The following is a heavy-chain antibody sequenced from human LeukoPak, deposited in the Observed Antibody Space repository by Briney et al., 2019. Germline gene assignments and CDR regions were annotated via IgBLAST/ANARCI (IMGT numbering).Heavy chain of an antibody. J-gene: IGHJ4*02. CDR2: IYPGDSDT. D-gene: IGHD3-10*01. CDR3: ARRSTMVRGVIGHLNYFDY. Sequence: KPSESLNISCNGSGYSITSYWIGWVRQMPGKDLEWLMIIYPGDSDTRYSPSFQGQVTISADKSISTAYLQWSSLKASDTAMYYCARRSTMVRGVIGHLNYFDYWGQGALVTDSS. V-gene: IGHV5-51*03. CDR1: GYSITSYW.